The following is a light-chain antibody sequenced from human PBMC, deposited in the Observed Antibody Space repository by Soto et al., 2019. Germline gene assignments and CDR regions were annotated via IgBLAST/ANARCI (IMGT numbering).Light chain of an antibody. CDR2: GAS. CDR1: QSVSSN. CDR3: QQYNNWPRT. J-gene: IGKJ1*01. Sequence: EIVMTQSPATLSVTPGERATLSCRASQSVSSNLAWYQQKPGQAPRLLIYGASTRATGIPARFSGSGSGTEFTLTISSLQSEDFAVYYCQQYNNWPRTFGQGGNVDI. V-gene: IGKV3-15*01.